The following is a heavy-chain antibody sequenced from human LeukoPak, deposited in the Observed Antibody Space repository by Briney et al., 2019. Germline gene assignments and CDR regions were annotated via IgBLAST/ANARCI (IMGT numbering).Heavy chain of an antibody. D-gene: IGHD3-3*01. CDR1: GFTFSNYW. CDR2: ISSSNSYI. V-gene: IGHV3-21*01. Sequence: PGGSLRLSCAASGFTFSNYWMSWVRQAPGKGLEWVSSISSSNSYIYYADSVKGRFTISRDNAKNSLYLQMNTLRAEDTALYYCAKGSKEVLFTRDHYMDVWGKGATVTISS. CDR3: AKGSKEVLFTRDHYMDV. J-gene: IGHJ6*03.